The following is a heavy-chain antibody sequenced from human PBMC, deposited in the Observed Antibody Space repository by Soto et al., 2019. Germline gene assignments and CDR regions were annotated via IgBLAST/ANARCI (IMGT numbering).Heavy chain of an antibody. D-gene: IGHD3-22*01. CDR3: VRPDSTGYYVY. CDR2: INPTDSDT. CDR1: GYSFTNYW. Sequence: LGESLKISCKGSGYSFTNYWIGWVRQMPGKGLEWMAIINPTDSDTRYSPSFQGQVTISADKSINTAYLQWSSLKASDTAMYYCVRPDSTGYYVYWGQGTLVTVSS. V-gene: IGHV5-51*01. J-gene: IGHJ4*02.